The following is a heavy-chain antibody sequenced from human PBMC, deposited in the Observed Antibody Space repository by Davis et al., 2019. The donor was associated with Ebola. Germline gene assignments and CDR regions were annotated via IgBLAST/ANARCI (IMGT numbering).Heavy chain of an antibody. CDR1: GFTFSSYA. Sequence: GGSLRLSCAASGFTFSSYAMSWVRQAPGKVLEWVSAISGSGGSTYYADSVKGRFTISRDKSKNTLYLQMNSLRAEDTAVYYCAKGAAITALGTSLISYWAQGTLVSVSS. V-gene: IGHV3-23*01. CDR2: ISGSGGST. J-gene: IGHJ4*02. D-gene: IGHD6-13*01. CDR3: AKGAAITALGTSLISY.